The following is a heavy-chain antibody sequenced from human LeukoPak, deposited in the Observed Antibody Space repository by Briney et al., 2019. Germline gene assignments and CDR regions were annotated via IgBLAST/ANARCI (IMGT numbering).Heavy chain of an antibody. CDR2: INPSGGST. CDR1: GYTFTSYY. J-gene: IGHJ3*02. CDR3: AREIRHSKYQLLPRGNDAFDI. V-gene: IGHV1-46*01. Sequence: ASVKVSCKASGYTFTSYYMHWVRQAPGQGLEWMGIINPSGGSTSYAQKFQGRVTITRDTSASTAYMGLSSLRSEDTAVYYCAREIRHSKYQLLPRGNDAFDIWGQGTMVTVSS. D-gene: IGHD2-2*01.